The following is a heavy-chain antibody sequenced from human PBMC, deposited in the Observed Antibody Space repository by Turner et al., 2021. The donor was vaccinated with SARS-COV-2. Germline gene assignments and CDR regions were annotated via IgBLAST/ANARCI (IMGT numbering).Heavy chain of an antibody. CDR2: IYYSGST. J-gene: IGHJ4*01. CDR1: GGSISSYY. Sequence: PLQEPGPGLVKPSETLSLTCTVSGGSISSYYWSWIRQPPGKGLEWIGYIYYSGSTNYSPSLKCLVTISIYTSTNQFSLKLSSVTAADTAVYFCARTDGYVYGCWGHGTLVSVSS. CDR3: ARTDGYVYGC. V-gene: IGHV4-59*01. D-gene: IGHD5-12*01.